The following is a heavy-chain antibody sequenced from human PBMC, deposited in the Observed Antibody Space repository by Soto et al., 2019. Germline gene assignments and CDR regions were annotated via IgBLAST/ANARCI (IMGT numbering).Heavy chain of an antibody. V-gene: IGHV1-8*01. J-gene: IGHJ4*02. CDR1: GYTFTSYD. Sequence: ASVKVSCKASGYTFTSYDINWVRQATGQGLEWMGWMNPNSGNTGYAQKFQGRVTMTRNTSTSTAYMELSSLRSEDTAVYYCARDRHSNSYYFDYWGQGTLVTVSS. CDR2: MNPNSGNT. CDR3: ARDRHSNSYYFDY. D-gene: IGHD4-4*01.